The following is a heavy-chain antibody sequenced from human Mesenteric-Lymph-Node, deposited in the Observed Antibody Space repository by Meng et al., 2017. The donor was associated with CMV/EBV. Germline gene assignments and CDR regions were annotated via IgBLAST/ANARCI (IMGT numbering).Heavy chain of an antibody. V-gene: IGHV3-23*03. Sequence: GESLKISCAASGFTFSSYAMSWVRRAPGKGLKWVSVIYATGSTTHYADSVKGRFTISRDTSRNTLYLQMNSLRAEDTAVYYCAKDHWRFDYWGQGTLVTVSS. CDR3: AKDHWRFDY. CDR1: GFTFSSYA. J-gene: IGHJ4*02. D-gene: IGHD1-1*01. CDR2: IYATGSTT.